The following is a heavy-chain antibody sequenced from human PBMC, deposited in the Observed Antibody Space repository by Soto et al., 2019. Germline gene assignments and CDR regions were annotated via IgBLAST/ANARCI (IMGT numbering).Heavy chain of an antibody. V-gene: IGHV3-48*03. CDR2: ISSSGSTI. Sequence: GGSLRLSCAASGFTFSSYEMNWVRQAPGKGLEWVSYISSSGSTIYYADSAKGRFTISRDNAKNSLYLQMNSLRAEDTAVYYCARARIIYCSSTSCPFGMDVWGQGTTVTVSS. D-gene: IGHD2-2*01. CDR3: ARARIIYCSSTSCPFGMDV. CDR1: GFTFSSYE. J-gene: IGHJ6*02.